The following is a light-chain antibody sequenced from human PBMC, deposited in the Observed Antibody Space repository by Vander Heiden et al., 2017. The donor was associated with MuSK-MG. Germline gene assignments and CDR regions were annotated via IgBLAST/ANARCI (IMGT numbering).Light chain of an antibody. CDR3: QQSYDFPWT. J-gene: IGKJ1*01. V-gene: IGKV6-21*01. Sequence: EIVLTQSPDFQTVPPEEKVTITCRASQYIDSKLHWYQQKPGQSPRLLIKYASQSFSGVPSRFSGSGSGTDFTLTIYSLDVEDVATYYCQQSYDFPWTFGQGTKVEIK. CDR1: QYIDSK. CDR2: YAS.